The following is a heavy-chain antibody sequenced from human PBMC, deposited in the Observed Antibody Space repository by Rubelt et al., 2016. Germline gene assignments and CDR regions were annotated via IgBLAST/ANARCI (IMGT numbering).Heavy chain of an antibody. CDR1: GGTFSSYA. J-gene: IGHJ4*02. D-gene: IGHD2-2*01. V-gene: IGHV1-69*01. CDR2: IIPIFGTA. CDR3: AITPQDIVVVPAAMEAMYYFDY. Sequence: QVQLVQSGAEVKKPGSSVKVSCKASGGTFSSYAISWVRQAPGQGLEWMGGIIPIFGTANYAQKFQGRVTITADESTSTAHMELSSLRSEDTAVYYCAITPQDIVVVPAAMEAMYYFDYGGQGTLVTVSS.